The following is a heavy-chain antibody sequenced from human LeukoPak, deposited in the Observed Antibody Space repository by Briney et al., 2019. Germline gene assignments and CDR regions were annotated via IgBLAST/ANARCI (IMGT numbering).Heavy chain of an antibody. J-gene: IGHJ4*02. CDR1: GFTFDDYG. CDR2: INWNGGST. CDR3: ARVSYYYDSSGYGHFDY. Sequence: PGGSLRLSCAASGFTFDDYGMSWVRQAPGKGLEWVSGINWNGGSTGYADSVKGRFTISRDNAKNSLYLQMNSLRAEDTALYYCARVSYYYDSSGYGHFDYWGQGTLVTVSS. V-gene: IGHV3-20*04. D-gene: IGHD3-22*01.